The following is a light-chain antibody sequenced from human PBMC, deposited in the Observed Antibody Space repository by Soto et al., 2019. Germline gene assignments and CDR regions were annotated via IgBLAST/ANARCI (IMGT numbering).Light chain of an antibody. CDR2: AAT. Sequence: DIQMTQSPSSLSASVGDRVTITCRASQGISNYLACYQQKPGKVPKLLIYAATTLQSGVPSRFSGSGSGTDFKLTISSLQPEAGATYYCQKYNSAPHTFGQGTKLEIK. J-gene: IGKJ2*01. CDR1: QGISNY. V-gene: IGKV1-27*01. CDR3: QKYNSAPHT.